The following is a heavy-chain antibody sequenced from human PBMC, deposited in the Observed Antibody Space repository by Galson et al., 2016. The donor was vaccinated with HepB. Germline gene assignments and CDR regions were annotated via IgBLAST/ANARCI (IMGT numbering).Heavy chain of an antibody. V-gene: IGHV3-30*18. CDR2: TSYDETTN. CDR1: GFDLSTYG. D-gene: IGHD3-10*01. J-gene: IGHJ4*02. Sequence: SLRLSCAASGFDLSTYGMNWVRQAPGKGLEWVALTSYDETTNSYADSVKGRFTISRDNSKNMVYLQMNSLRVEDTAVYHCAKGLWFRESAHFDYWGQGTLVTVSS. CDR3: AKGLWFRESAHFDY.